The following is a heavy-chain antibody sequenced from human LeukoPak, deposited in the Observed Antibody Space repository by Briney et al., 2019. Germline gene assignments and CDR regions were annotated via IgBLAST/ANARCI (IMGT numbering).Heavy chain of an antibody. CDR1: GGSISSYY. J-gene: IGHJ4*02. CDR3: ARQESALVGATTYDY. V-gene: IGHV4-59*08. D-gene: IGHD1-26*01. Sequence: SETLSLTCPVSGGSISSYYWSWIRQPPGKGLEWIGYIYYSGSTNYNPSLKSRVTISVDTSKNQFSLKLSSVTAADTAVYYCARQESALVGATTYDYWGQGTLVTVSS. CDR2: IYYSGST.